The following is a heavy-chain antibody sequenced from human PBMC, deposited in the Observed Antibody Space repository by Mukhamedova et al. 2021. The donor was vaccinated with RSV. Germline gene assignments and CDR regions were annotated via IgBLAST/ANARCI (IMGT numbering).Heavy chain of an antibody. D-gene: IGHD3-3*01. Sequence: NPAGDSATYAQRLQGRVTMTSDTSTSTAYMHLSGLRSEDTAVYYCARGSRVTIFGVVTLLDYWGQGTLVTVSS. J-gene: IGHJ4*02. CDR2: NPAGDSA. V-gene: IGHV1-46*01. CDR3: ARGSRVTIFGVVTLLDY.